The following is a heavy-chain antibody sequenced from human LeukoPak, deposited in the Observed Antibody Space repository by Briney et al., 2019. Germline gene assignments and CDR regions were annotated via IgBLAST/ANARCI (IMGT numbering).Heavy chain of an antibody. CDR3: ATHPDYYDSRGYYSGSSDY. V-gene: IGHV1-69*02. CDR2: IIPILGIA. D-gene: IGHD3-22*01. CDR1: GGTFSSYT. Sequence: SVKVSCKASGGTFSSYTISWVRQAPGQGLEWMGRIIPILGIANYAQKFQGRVTITADKSTSTAYMELSSLRSEDTAVYYCATHPDYYDSRGYYSGSSDYWGQGTLVTVSS. J-gene: IGHJ4*02.